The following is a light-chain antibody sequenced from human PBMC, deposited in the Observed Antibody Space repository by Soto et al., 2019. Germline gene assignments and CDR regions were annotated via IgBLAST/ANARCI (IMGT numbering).Light chain of an antibody. J-gene: IGLJ1*01. Sequence: QSVLTQPPSASGSPGQSVTISCTGTKSDIGVYDFVSWYQHHPGKAPRLIIYGVVQRPSGVPDRFSGSKSGNTASLTVSGLRAADEADYFCKSYAGSNTYVFGSGTKVTVL. V-gene: IGLV2-8*01. CDR3: KSYAGSNTYV. CDR2: GVV. CDR1: KSDIGVYDF.